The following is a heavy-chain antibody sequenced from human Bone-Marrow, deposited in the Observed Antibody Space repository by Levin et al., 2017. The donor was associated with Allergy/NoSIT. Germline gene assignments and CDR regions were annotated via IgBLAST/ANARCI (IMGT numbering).Heavy chain of an antibody. J-gene: IGHJ4*02. V-gene: IGHV3-15*01. CDR2: ITTKVEGGGT. Sequence: GGSLRFSCSFSGSTFNNAWMSWVRQAPGKGLEWVGLITTKVEGGGTDFAAAVKGGFSISRDDSKNTLYLHMNRLKIEDTALYYCTGHFEYWGQGTQVTVSS. CDR1: GSTFNNAW. CDR3: TGHFEY.